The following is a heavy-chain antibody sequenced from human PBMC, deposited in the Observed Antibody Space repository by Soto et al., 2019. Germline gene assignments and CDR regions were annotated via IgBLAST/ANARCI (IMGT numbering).Heavy chain of an antibody. CDR1: GGTFNIYS. J-gene: IGHJ4*02. CDR2: IIPLFGTA. D-gene: IGHD3-22*01. Sequence: QVQLVQSGAEVKKPGSSVKVSCKASGGTFNIYSISGVRQAPGQGLEGMGGIIPLFGTAYYAQGFQGRVTITADESTSTAYMELSSLRSEDTAVYFCARGASTHYYDSSGYYKGPLDYWGQGTLVTVSS. V-gene: IGHV1-69*01. CDR3: ARGASTHYYDSSGYYKGPLDY.